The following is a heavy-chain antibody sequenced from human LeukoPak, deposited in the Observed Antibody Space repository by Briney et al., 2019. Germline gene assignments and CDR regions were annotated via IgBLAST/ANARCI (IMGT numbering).Heavy chain of an antibody. CDR2: ISYDGSSK. V-gene: IGHV3-30*18. CDR3: AKDEGYSSGWPNY. CDR1: GFTFSSHG. D-gene: IGHD6-19*01. Sequence: GGSLRLSCAASGFTFSSHGMHWVRQAPGKGLEWATTISYDGSSKYYADSVKGRFTISRDNSKNTLYLQMNSLRAEDTAVYYCAKDEGYSSGWPNYWGQGTLVTVSS. J-gene: IGHJ4*02.